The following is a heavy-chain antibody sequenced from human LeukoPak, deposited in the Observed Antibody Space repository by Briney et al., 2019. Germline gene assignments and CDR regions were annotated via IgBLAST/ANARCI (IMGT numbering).Heavy chain of an antibody. CDR1: GGTFSSYA. CDR2: NIPILGIA. Sequence: SVKVSCKASGGTFSSYAISWVRQAPGQGLEWMGRNIPILGIANYAQKFQGRVTITADKSTSTAYMELSSLRSEDTAVYYCASDLATVHYYYYYGMDVWGQGTTVTVSS. D-gene: IGHD4-17*01. J-gene: IGHJ6*02. V-gene: IGHV1-69*04. CDR3: ASDLATVHYYYYYGMDV.